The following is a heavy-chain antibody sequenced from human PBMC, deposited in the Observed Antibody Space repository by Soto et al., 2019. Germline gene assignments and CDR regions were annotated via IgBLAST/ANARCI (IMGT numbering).Heavy chain of an antibody. V-gene: IGHV4-59*01. CDR2: IYYSGST. D-gene: IGHD1-1*01. CDR3: ARDLIFTGTGTSYGMDV. CDR1: GGSISSYY. J-gene: IGHJ6*02. Sequence: SETLSLTCTVSGGSISSYYWSWIRQPPGKGLEWIGYIYYSGSTNYNPSLKSRVTISVDTSKNQFSLKLSSVTAVDTAVYYCARDLIFTGTGTSYGMDVWGQGTTVTVSS.